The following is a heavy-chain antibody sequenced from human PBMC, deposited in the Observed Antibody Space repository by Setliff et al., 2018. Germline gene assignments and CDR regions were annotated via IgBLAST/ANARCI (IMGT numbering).Heavy chain of an antibody. D-gene: IGHD3-3*01. V-gene: IGHV3-15*01. J-gene: IGHJ6*03. CDR3: TTDPGSYNFWSGYPYYYYYMDV. CDR2: IKSKTDGGTT. CDR1: GFIFTNFA. Sequence: PGGSLRLSCSASGFIFTNFAMHWVRQAPGKGLEWVGRIKSKTDGGTTDYAAPVKGRFTISRDDSKNTLYLQMNSLKTEDTAVYYCTTDPGSYNFWSGYPYYYYYMDVWGKGTTVTVSS.